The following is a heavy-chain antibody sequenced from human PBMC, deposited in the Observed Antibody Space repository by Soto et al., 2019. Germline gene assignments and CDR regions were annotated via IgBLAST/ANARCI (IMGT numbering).Heavy chain of an antibody. CDR3: AKDLISGWPRGNWFDP. CDR1: GFTFSSYG. D-gene: IGHD6-19*01. J-gene: IGHJ5*02. CDR2: ISYDGSNK. V-gene: IGHV3-30*18. Sequence: QVQLVESGGGVVQPGRSLRLSCAASGFTFSSYGMHWVRQAPGKGLEWVAVISYDGSNKYYADSVKGRFTISRDNSKNTLYLHMNSLRAEDTAVYYCAKDLISGWPRGNWFDPWGQGTLVTVSS.